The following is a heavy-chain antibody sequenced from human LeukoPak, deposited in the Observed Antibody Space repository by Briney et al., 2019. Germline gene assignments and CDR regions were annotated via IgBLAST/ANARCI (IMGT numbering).Heavy chain of an antibody. CDR3: ARAVPAAPVDI. V-gene: IGHV4-38-2*01. CDR1: GYSISSGYY. J-gene: IGHJ3*02. CDR2: IYHSGST. D-gene: IGHD2-2*01. Sequence: PSETLSLTCAVSGYSISSGYYWGWIRQPPGKGLEWIGSIYHSGSTYYNPSLKSRVTISVDTSKNQFSLKLSSVTAADTAVYYCARAVPAAPVDIWGQGTMVTVSS.